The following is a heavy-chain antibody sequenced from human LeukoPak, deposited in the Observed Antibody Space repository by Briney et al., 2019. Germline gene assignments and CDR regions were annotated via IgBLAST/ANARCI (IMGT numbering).Heavy chain of an antibody. V-gene: IGHV4-34*01. CDR3: ASSGFPTSTRGSWAPFDY. J-gene: IGHJ4*02. CDR1: GGSFSGYY. D-gene: IGHD6-13*01. Sequence: KPSETLSLTCAVYGGSFSGYYWSWIRQPPGKGLEWIGEINHSGSTNYNPSLKSRVTISIDTSKNQFSLKLSSVTAADTAVYYCASSGFPTSTRGSWAPFDYWGQGTLVTVSS. CDR2: INHSGST.